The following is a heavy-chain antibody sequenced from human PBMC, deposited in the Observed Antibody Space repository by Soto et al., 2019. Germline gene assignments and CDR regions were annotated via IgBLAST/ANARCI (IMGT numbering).Heavy chain of an antibody. CDR3: VLSSRNDETFDY. Sequence: EVQLLDSGGGVLQPGGTLRGSCAASGFTVSSYALSWVRQAPGKGLEWVAGISGSGGSTYYSDSGKGRLTISRDKSKSTLVLQMTGLRAAGTGVYYCVLSSRNDETFDYRGSGPLVTVSS. CDR2: ISGSGGST. D-gene: IGHD1-1*01. J-gene: IGHJ4*02. CDR1: GFTVSSYA. V-gene: IGHV3-23*01.